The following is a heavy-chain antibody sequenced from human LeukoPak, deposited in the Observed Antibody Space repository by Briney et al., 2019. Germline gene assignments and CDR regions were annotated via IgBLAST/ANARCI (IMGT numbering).Heavy chain of an antibody. CDR3: ARHPPGLTGYFHFDY. Sequence: SETLSLTCTVPGGSISSSSYYWGWIRQPPGKGLEWIGSIYYSGSTYYNPSLKSRVTISVDTSKNQFSLKLSSVTAADTAVYYCARHPPGLTGYFHFDYWGQGTLLTVSS. J-gene: IGHJ4*02. D-gene: IGHD3-9*01. V-gene: IGHV4-39*01. CDR1: GGSISSSSYY. CDR2: IYYSGST.